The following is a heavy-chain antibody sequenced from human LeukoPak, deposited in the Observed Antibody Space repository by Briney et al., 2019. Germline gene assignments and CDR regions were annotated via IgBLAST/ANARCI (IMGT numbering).Heavy chain of an antibody. Sequence: PGGSLRLSRAASGFTFSHYWMSWVRQAPGKGLEWVADIKQDGSEKYYVDSGKGRFTSSRDNAKNSLYLQMNSLRAEDTAVYYCARRIVPFDYWGQGTLVTVSS. CDR1: GFTFSHYW. V-gene: IGHV3-7*01. CDR3: ARRIVPFDY. D-gene: IGHD2-8*01. J-gene: IGHJ4*02. CDR2: IKQDGSEK.